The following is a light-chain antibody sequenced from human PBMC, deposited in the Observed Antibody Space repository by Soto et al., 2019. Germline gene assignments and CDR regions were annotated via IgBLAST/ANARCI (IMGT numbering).Light chain of an antibody. CDR3: QQSYSTPQT. J-gene: IGKJ1*01. Sequence: DLQMTQSPSSLSASVGDRVTITCRASQSISSYLNWYQQKPGKAPKLLIYAASSLQSGVPSRFSGSGSGTDFPLTISSLQPEDFATYYCQQSYSTPQTFDQGTKVEIK. V-gene: IGKV1-39*01. CDR1: QSISSY. CDR2: AAS.